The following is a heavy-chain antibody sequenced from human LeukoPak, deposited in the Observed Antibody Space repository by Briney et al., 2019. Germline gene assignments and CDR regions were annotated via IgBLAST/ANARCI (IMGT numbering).Heavy chain of an antibody. D-gene: IGHD1-26*01. V-gene: IGHV4-59*01. J-gene: IGHJ4*02. CDR1: GGSLSTYY. CDR3: ARGINVGATSY. CDR2: VQYSRNT. Sequence: TSETLSLTCTVSGGSLSTYYWSCVRPSPGKALEWIGCVQYSRNTKYNPLFKSRVTISVDTSKDQFSLRLSSVTTADTAMYFCARGINVGATSYWGQGTLVTVSA.